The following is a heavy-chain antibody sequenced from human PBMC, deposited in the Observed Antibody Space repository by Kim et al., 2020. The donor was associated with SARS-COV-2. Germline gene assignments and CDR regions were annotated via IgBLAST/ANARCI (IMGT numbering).Heavy chain of an antibody. CDR2: ISSSGSTI. Sequence: GGSLRLSCAASGFTFSDYYMSWIRQAPGKGLEWVSYISSSGSTIYYADSVKGRFTISRDNAKNSLYLQMNSLRAEDTAVYYCARVNYDFWSGYYTSGYYYYMDVWGKGTTVTVSS. V-gene: IGHV3-11*01. D-gene: IGHD3-3*01. CDR3: ARVNYDFWSGYYTSGYYYYMDV. CDR1: GFTFSDYY. J-gene: IGHJ6*03.